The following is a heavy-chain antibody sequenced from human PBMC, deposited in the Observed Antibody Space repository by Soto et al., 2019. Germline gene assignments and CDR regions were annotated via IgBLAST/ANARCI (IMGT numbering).Heavy chain of an antibody. V-gene: IGHV1-8*01. CDR1: GYTFTSYD. CDR2: MNPNSGNT. Sequence: SSVNVSCKASGYTFTSYDINWVRQATGQGLEWMGWMNPNSGNTGYAQKFQGRVTMTRNTSISTAYMELSSLRSEDTAVYYCARAGRGHYNFWSGYLDYRMDGWG. CDR3: ARAGRGHYNFWSGYLDYRMDG. J-gene: IGHJ6*02. D-gene: IGHD3-3*01.